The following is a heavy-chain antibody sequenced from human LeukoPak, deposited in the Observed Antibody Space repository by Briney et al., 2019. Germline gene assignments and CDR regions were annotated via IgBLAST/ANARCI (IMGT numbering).Heavy chain of an antibody. J-gene: IGHJ3*02. CDR3: AREDDSGSFPI. CDR1: GYTFTTHY. CDR2: INPSGTTT. V-gene: IGHV1-46*01. Sequence: GASVKVSCKASGYTFTTHYMHWVRQAPGQGLEWMGLINPSGTTTNYAQKFRGRVTMTRDLSTSTDYMELSSLRSDDTAVYFCAREDDSGSFPIWGQGTMVTVSS. D-gene: IGHD1-26*01.